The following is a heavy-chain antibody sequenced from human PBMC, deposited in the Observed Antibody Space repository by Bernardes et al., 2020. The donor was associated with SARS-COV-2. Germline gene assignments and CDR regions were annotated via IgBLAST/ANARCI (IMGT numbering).Heavy chain of an antibody. V-gene: IGHV4-59*01. Sequence: SETLSLTCSVSGGFIDTYCWSWIRQTPGRGLEWIGYIYYSGSTKYNPSLGSRVTISLDTSKNQFSLTLTSVSAADTAVYYCTRGGLSTAAVYYYYDGMGVWGQGTTVTVSS. J-gene: IGHJ6*02. D-gene: IGHD2-2*01. CDR1: GGFIDTYC. CDR3: TRGGLSTAAVYYYYDGMGV. CDR2: IYYSGST.